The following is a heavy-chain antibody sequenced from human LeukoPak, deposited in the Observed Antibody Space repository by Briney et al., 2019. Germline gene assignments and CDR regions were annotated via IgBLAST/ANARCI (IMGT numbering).Heavy chain of an antibody. J-gene: IGHJ4*02. D-gene: IGHD4-11*01. CDR1: GYSISSGYY. Sequence: PSETLSLTCTVSGYSISSGYYWGWIRQPPGKGLGWIGSIYHSGSTYYNPSLKSRVTISVDTSKNQFSLKLSSVTAADTAVYYCARGQSNYNYWGQGTLVTVSS. V-gene: IGHV4-38-2*02. CDR3: ARGQSNYNY. CDR2: IYHSGST.